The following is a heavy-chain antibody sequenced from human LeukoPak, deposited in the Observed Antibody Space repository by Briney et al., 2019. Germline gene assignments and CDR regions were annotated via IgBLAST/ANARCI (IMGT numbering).Heavy chain of an antibody. CDR2: IIPIFGTA. Sequence: GASVKVSCKASGYTSTSYGISWVRQAPGQGLEWMGGIIPIFGTANYAQKFQGRVTITADESTSTAYMELSSLRSEDTAVYYCAKTMVRPWGANDAFDIWGQGTMVTVSS. J-gene: IGHJ3*02. CDR1: GYTSTSYG. V-gene: IGHV1-69*13. D-gene: IGHD3-10*01. CDR3: AKTMVRPWGANDAFDI.